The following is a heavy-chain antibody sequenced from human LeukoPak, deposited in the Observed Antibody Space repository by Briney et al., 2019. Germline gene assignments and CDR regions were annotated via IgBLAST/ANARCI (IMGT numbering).Heavy chain of an antibody. D-gene: IGHD2-2*01. CDR2: IYHSGST. J-gene: IGHJ3*02. V-gene: IGHV4-59*12. Sequence: PSETLSLTCTVSGGSISSYYWSWIRQPPGKGLEWIGYIYHSGSTYYNPSLKSRVTISVDRSKNQFSLKLSSVTAADTAVYYCARGVVPAAHGDAFDIWGQGTMVTVSS. CDR1: GGSISSYY. CDR3: ARGVVPAAHGDAFDI.